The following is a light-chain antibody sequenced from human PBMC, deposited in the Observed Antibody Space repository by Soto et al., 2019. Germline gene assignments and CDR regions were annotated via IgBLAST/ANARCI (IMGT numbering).Light chain of an antibody. CDR3: QQVKSYPRT. Sequence: DIHLTQSPSSLSASVGDRVTITCRASQAITNNLAWYQQKPGNPPRLLIYEESTLHSGVPSRFSGRKVGTQFILTIDSLQPEDFATYYCQQVKSYPRTFGGGT. J-gene: IGKJ4*01. CDR1: QAITNN. CDR2: EES. V-gene: IGKV1-9*01.